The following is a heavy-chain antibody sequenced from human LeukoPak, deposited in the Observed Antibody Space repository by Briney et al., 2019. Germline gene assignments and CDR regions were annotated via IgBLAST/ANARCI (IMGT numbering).Heavy chain of an antibody. Sequence: SETLSLTCTVSGGSASSGSYYWNWIRQPPGKGLEWIGCIDYSGSTYYNPSLKSRVTVSADTSKNQFSLKLTSATAADTAVYYCARRWYHAYCDYWGQGSLVTVSS. D-gene: IGHD2-15*01. CDR3: ARRWYHAYCDY. J-gene: IGHJ4*02. V-gene: IGHV4-61*01. CDR2: IDYSGST. CDR1: GGSASSGSYY.